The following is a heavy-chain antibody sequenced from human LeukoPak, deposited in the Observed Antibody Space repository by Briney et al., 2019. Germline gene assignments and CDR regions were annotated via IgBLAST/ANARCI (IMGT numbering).Heavy chain of an antibody. Sequence: PSETLSLTCTISGGSISTYYWSWIRQPPGKGLEWIRYIYYSGSTNCNPSLMSRLTISVDTSKNQFSLKLSSVAAADTAVYYCARLIAVAGTYRGHFDYWGQGALVTVSS. CDR2: IYYSGST. CDR3: ARLIAVAGTYRGHFDY. J-gene: IGHJ4*02. D-gene: IGHD6-19*01. V-gene: IGHV4-59*08. CDR1: GGSISTYY.